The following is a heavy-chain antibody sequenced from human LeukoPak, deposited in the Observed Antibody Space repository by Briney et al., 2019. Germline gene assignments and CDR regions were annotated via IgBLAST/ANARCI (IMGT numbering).Heavy chain of an antibody. V-gene: IGHV1-18*01. J-gene: IGHJ4*02. D-gene: IGHD2-2*01. CDR2: ISAYNGNT. CDR1: GYTFTSYG. CDR3: ARRYCSSTSCYGIAPFDY. Sequence: GASVKVSCKASGYTFTSYGISWVRQAPGQGLEWMGWISAYNGNTNYAQKLQGRVTMTTDTSTSTAYMELRSLRSDDTAVYYCARRYCSSTSCYGIAPFDYWGQGTLVTVSS.